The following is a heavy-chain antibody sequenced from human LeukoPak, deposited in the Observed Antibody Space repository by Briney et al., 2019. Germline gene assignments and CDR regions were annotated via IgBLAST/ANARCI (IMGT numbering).Heavy chain of an antibody. D-gene: IGHD6-13*01. CDR3: ARDAAEVAAAGYSDY. CDR2: ISAYNGNT. CDR1: GYTFTSYG. V-gene: IGHV1-18*01. Sequence: ASVKVSCKASGYTFTSYGISWVRQAPGQGLEWMGWISAYNGNTNYAQKLQGRVTMTTDTSTSTAYMELRSLRSDDTAVYYCARDAAEVAAAGYSDYWGQGTLVTVSS. J-gene: IGHJ4*02.